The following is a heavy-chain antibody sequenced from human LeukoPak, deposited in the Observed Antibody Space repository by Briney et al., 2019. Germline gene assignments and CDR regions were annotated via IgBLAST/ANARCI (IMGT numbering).Heavy chain of an antibody. D-gene: IGHD2-21*02. V-gene: IGHV3-64*01. Sequence: GSLRLSCAASGFTFSTCAMHWVRQAPGKGLEYVSAISNNGGSTYYANSVKGRFTISRDNSKNMLYLQMDSLRAEDMAVYYCARVAYCGDDCLNAFDIWGQGTMVTVSS. CDR3: ARVAYCGDDCLNAFDI. CDR2: ISNNGGST. CDR1: GFTFSTCA. J-gene: IGHJ3*02.